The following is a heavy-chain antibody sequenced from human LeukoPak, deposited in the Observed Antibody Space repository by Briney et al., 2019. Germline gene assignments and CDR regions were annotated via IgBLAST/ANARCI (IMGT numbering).Heavy chain of an antibody. Sequence: SETLSLTCSVSGVPISSYYWSWIRQPPPKGLEWIGYIYYTGSTYYNPSLKSRVTISVDTSKNQFSLKLSSVTAADTAVYYCAREVSKSLWFDPWGQGALVTVSS. V-gene: IGHV4-59*01. D-gene: IGHD3-3*02. CDR1: GVPISSYY. CDR2: IYYTGST. CDR3: AREVSKSLWFDP. J-gene: IGHJ5*02.